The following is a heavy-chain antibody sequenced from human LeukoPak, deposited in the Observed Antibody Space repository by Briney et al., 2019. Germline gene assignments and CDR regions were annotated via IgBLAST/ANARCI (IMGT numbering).Heavy chain of an antibody. V-gene: IGHV4-30-2*01. CDR1: GGSISSGGYS. D-gene: IGHD3-22*01. CDR2: IYHSGST. Sequence: SQTLSLTCAVSGGSISSGGYSWSWIRQPRGKGLEWIGYIYHSGSTYYNPSLKSRVTISVDSSKNQFSLKLSSVTAADTAVYYCARAPQRYDSSGYLSPDAFDIWGQGTMVTVSS. J-gene: IGHJ3*02. CDR3: ARAPQRYDSSGYLSPDAFDI.